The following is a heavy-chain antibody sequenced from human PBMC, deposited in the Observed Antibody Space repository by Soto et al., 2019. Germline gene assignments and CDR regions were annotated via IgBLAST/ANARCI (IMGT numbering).Heavy chain of an antibody. D-gene: IGHD1-1*01. J-gene: IGHJ5*02. CDR1: GGSFSGYY. Sequence: QVRLQQWGTGLLKSSETLSLTCAVYGGSFSGYYWSWLRQPPGKGLEWIGEINHSGSTNYNPSLKSRVTISVATSKNQFSLKVTSVTAADTAVYYCATANWSHHYFDPWGQGTLVTVSS. CDR2: INHSGST. CDR3: ATANWSHHYFDP. V-gene: IGHV4-34*01.